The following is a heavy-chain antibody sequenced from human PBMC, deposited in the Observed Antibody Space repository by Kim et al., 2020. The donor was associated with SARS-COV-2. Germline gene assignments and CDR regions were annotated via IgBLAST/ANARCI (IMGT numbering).Heavy chain of an antibody. V-gene: IGHV3-11*06. CDR2: ISSSSSYT. J-gene: IGHJ4*02. CDR1: GFTFSDYY. CDR3: ARQHYYDSSGYPDY. D-gene: IGHD3-22*01. Sequence: GGSLRLSCAASGFTFSDYYMSWIRQAPGKGLEWVSYISSSSSYTNYADSVKGRFTISRDNAKNSLYLQMNSLRAEDTAVYYCARQHYYDSSGYPDYWGQGTLVTVSS.